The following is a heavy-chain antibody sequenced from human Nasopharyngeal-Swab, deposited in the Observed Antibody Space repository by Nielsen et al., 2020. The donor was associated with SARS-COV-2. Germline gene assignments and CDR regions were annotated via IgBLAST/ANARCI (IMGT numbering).Heavy chain of an antibody. CDR1: AGSFAGYS. J-gene: IGHJ6*03. CDR3: AGPFGVVIPYYMDV. V-gene: IGHV4-34*01. CDR2: IDHSGTT. D-gene: IGHD3-3*01. Sequence: SETLSLTCEVYAGSFAGYSWSWIRQPPGKGLEWIGEIDHSGTTNYNPSLKSRVTISIDTSKNQFSLKVNSVTAAGTAVYYCAGPFGVVIPYYMDVWGKGTTVTVSS.